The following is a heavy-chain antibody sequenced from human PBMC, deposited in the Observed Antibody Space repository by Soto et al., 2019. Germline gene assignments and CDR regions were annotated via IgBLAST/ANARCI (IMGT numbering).Heavy chain of an antibody. CDR3: ARGISNSYGVDV. D-gene: IGHD2-15*01. J-gene: IGHJ6*02. CDR1: GFTFNSYW. Sequence: EVQLVESGGGLVQPGGSLRLYCAASGFTFNSYWMHWVRQAPGKGLLWDSRINGDGGTTNYADSVKGRFTISRDNAMNTVYLQMNTLRVEDTAVYYCARGISNSYGVDVWGQGTTVTVSS. CDR2: INGDGGTT. V-gene: IGHV3-74*01.